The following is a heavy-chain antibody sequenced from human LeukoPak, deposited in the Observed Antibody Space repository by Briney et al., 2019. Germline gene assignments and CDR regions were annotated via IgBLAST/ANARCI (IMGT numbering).Heavy chain of an antibody. CDR2: ISSSGSTI. CDR3: ARVFIGSGSYQDY. J-gene: IGHJ4*02. CDR1: GFTFSSYE. V-gene: IGHV3-48*03. D-gene: IGHD3-10*01. Sequence: PGGSLRLSCAASGFTFSSYEMNWVRQAPGKGLEWVSYISSSGSTIYYADSVKGRFTISRDNAKNSLYLQMNSLRAEDTAVYYCARVFIGSGSYQDYWGQGTLVTVSS.